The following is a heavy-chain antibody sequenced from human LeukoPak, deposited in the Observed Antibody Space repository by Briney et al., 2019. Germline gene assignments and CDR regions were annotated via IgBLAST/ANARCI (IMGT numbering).Heavy chain of an antibody. CDR2: INHSGST. V-gene: IGHV4-34*01. CDR1: GGSFSGYY. D-gene: IGHD3-10*01. CDR3: ARHHSTAAAPGAFDI. J-gene: IGHJ3*02. Sequence: SETLSLTCAVYGGSFSGYYWSWIRQPPGKGLERIGEINHSGSTNYNPSLKSRVTISVDTSKNQFSLKLSSVTAADTAVYYCARHHSTAAAPGAFDIWGQGTMVTVSS.